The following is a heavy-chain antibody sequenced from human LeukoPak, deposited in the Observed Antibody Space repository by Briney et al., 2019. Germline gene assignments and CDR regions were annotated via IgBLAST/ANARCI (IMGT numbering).Heavy chain of an antibody. CDR3: AREPRSGNYFDY. J-gene: IGHJ4*02. D-gene: IGHD1-14*01. CDR1: GFTFSSYS. CDR2: ISSSSSYI. Sequence: GSLRLSCAASGFTFSSYSMNWVRQAPGKGLEWVSSISSSSSYIYYADSVKGRFTISRDNAKNSLYLQMNSLRAEDTAVYYCAREPRSGNYFDYWGQGTLVTVSS. V-gene: IGHV3-21*01.